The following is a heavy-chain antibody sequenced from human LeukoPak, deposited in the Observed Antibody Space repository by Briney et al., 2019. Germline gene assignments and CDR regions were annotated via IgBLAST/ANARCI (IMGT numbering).Heavy chain of an antibody. V-gene: IGHV3-33*06. CDR1: GFTFSSYG. CDR3: AKADMYYYDSSGYARGYFDY. CDR2: IWYDGSNK. J-gene: IGHJ4*02. D-gene: IGHD3-22*01. Sequence: RRSLRLSCAASGFTFSSYGMHWVRRAPGKGLEWVAVIWYDGSNKYYADSVKGRFTISRDNSKNTLYLQMNSLRAEDTAVYYCAKADMYYYDSSGYARGYFDYWGQGTLVTVSS.